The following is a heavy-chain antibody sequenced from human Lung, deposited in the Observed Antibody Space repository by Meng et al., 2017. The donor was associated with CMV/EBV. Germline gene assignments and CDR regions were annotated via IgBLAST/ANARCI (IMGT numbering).Heavy chain of an antibody. CDR2: MNPNSGNT. V-gene: IGHV1-8*01. J-gene: IGHJ5*02. CDR1: VYTFTSYY. Sequence: VDEGKKPGASVKDSCKASVYTFTSYYINWVRQATGQGLEWMGWMNPNSGNTGYAQKFQGRVTMTRNTSISTAYMELSSLRSEDTAVYYCARGYCSGGSCPVFDPWGQGALVTVSS. D-gene: IGHD2-15*01. CDR3: ARGYCSGGSCPVFDP.